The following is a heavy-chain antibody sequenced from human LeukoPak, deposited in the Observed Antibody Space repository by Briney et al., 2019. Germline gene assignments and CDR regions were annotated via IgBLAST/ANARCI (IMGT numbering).Heavy chain of an antibody. CDR2: IYYSGST. V-gene: IGHV4-59*01. D-gene: IGHD6-19*01. Sequence: ASETLSLTCTVSGGSISSYYWSWIRQPPGKGLEWIGYIYYSGSTNYNPSLKSRVTISVDTAKNQFSLKLSSVTAADTAVYYCARGLSGWYHYWGQGTLVTVSS. CDR1: GGSISSYY. J-gene: IGHJ4*02. CDR3: ARGLSGWYHY.